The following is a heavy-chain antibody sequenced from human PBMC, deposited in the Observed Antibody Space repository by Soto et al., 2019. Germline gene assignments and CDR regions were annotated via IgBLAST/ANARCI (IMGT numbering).Heavy chain of an antibody. V-gene: IGHV4-34*01. D-gene: IGHD3-9*01. CDR1: GGSFSGYY. Sequence: PSETLSLTCAVYGGSFSGYYWSWIRQPPGKGLEWIGEINHSGSTNYNPSLKSRVTISVDTSKNQFSLKLSSVTAADTAVYYCARLTWRGYYHGMDVWGQGTTVTVSS. J-gene: IGHJ6*02. CDR3: ARLTWRGYYHGMDV. CDR2: INHSGST.